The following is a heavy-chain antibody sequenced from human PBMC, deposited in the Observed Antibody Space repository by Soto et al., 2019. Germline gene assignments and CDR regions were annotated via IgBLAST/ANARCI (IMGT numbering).Heavy chain of an antibody. D-gene: IGHD3-10*01. CDR2: ISGYNGNT. J-gene: IGHJ6*02. CDR1: GYTFTSYG. Sequence: QVQLVQSGAEVKKPGASVKVSCKASGYTFTSYGVSWVRQAPGQGLEWMGWISGYNGNTNYAQKLQGRVTMTPDTYTSTAYMELRSLRSDDTAVYYCARAGKYYYGSGSPYYYGMDVWGQGITVTVSS. CDR3: ARAGKYYYGSGSPYYYGMDV. V-gene: IGHV1-18*04.